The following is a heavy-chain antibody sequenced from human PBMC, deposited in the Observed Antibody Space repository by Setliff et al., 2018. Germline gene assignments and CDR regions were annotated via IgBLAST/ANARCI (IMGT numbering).Heavy chain of an antibody. J-gene: IGHJ4*02. D-gene: IGHD3-3*01. CDR2: IKPDGTEE. Sequence: PGGSLRLSCAASGFTFSHFWMGWVRQAPGKGLEWVANIKPDGTEEYYVDSVKGRFTISRDNAKNSLYLQMNTLRAEDTAVYYCARDSGGSRLYNFWSGYSPYWGQGTLVTVSS. CDR3: ARDSGGSRLYNFWSGYSPY. V-gene: IGHV3-7*01. CDR1: GFTFSHFW.